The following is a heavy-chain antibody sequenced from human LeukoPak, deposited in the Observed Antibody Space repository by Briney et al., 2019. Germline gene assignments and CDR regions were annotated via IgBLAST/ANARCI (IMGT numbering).Heavy chain of an antibody. CDR3: ASGVSYGGGPGFFQH. Sequence: PGGSRRLFCAASGFTFSRYAMNWVRQAPGKGLEWVAVISYDGSNKYYTDSVKGRFTISRDNSKNTLYLQMNSLRAEDTAVYYCASGVSYGGGPGFFQHWGQGTLVTVSS. CDR2: ISYDGSNK. V-gene: IGHV3-30-3*01. D-gene: IGHD2-21*01. J-gene: IGHJ1*01. CDR1: GFTFSRYA.